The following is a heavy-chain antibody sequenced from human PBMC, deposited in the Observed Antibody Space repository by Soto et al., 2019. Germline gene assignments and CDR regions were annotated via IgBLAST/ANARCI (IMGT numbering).Heavy chain of an antibody. CDR1: GFTFSSSA. Sequence: EVQLLESGGDLVQPGGYLRLSCAASGFTFSSSAMSWVRQAPGMGLEWVSGISGSGGTTYSADAVKGRFTISRDNSRNTLYLQMNSLRADDTAVDYCAKNFVGDCYTNFDFWGQGTLVTGSS. V-gene: IGHV3-23*01. D-gene: IGHD2-21*02. CDR2: ISGSGGTT. J-gene: IGHJ4*02. CDR3: AKNFVGDCYTNFDF.